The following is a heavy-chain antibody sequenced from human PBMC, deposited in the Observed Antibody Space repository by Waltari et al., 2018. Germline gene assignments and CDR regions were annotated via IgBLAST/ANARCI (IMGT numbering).Heavy chain of an antibody. Sequence: EVQLVGSGGTSVQPGGSLRLSCAASGFTSFNYFISWFRQAPGKGLEWISAASDGGVYTYYADSVKGRFTISRDSSKNTIYLQMNSLRVEDTALYYCAKGFEDLLPFDHWGQGTLVTVST. CDR2: ASDGGVYT. J-gene: IGHJ4*02. CDR1: GFTSFNYF. D-gene: IGHD2-21*01. CDR3: AKGFEDLLPFDH. V-gene: IGHV3-23*04.